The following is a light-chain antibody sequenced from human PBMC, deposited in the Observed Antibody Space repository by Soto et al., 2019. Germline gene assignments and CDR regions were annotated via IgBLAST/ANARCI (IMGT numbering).Light chain of an antibody. V-gene: IGLV1-40*01. J-gene: IGLJ3*02. Sequence: QAVVTQPPSVSGAPGQRVTIPCTGSTSNIGAGYDVHWYQQVPGTAPKLLIYANNNRPSGVPDRFSGSKSGTSATLAITGLQAEDETDYYCQSYDNSLSGWVFGGGTKVTVL. CDR3: QSYDNSLSGWV. CDR2: ANN. CDR1: TSNIGAGYD.